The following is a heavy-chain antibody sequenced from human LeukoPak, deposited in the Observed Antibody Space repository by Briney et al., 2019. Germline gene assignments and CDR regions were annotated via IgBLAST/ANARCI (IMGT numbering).Heavy chain of an antibody. CDR1: GITLSNYG. V-gene: IGHV3-23*01. CDR2: IRERGGRT. D-gene: IGHD3-22*01. CDR3: AKRGVVIRVILVGFHKEAYYFDS. J-gene: IGHJ4*02. Sequence: GGSLRLSCAVSGITLSNYGMSWVRQARGKGLEWLAGIRERGGRTNHAASVKGRFTISRDNPKNTLYLQMNSLRAEDTAVYFCAKRGVVIRVILVGFHKEAYYFDSWGQGALVTVSS.